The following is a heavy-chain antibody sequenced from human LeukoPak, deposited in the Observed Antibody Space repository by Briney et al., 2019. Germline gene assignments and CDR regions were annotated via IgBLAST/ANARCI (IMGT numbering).Heavy chain of an antibody. CDR2: IKQDGSEK. J-gene: IGHJ4*02. V-gene: IGHV3-7*01. Sequence: GGSLRLSCAASGFTFSSYWMSWARQAPGKGLEWVANIKQDGSEKYYVDSVKGRFTISRDNAKNSLYLQMNSLRAEDTAVYYCARVMSGFLEVSGWYEDYWGQGTLVTVSS. CDR3: ARVMSGFLEVSGWYEDY. D-gene: IGHD6-19*01. CDR1: GFTFSSYW.